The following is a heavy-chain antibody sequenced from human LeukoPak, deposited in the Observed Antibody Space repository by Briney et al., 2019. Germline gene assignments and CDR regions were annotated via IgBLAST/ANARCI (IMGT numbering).Heavy chain of an antibody. V-gene: IGHV4-59*08. CDR3: TRGSDGEYDS. CDR1: SGPISSYY. D-gene: IGHD5-24*01. Sequence: PSETLSLTCTVSSGPISSYYWSWIRQPPGKGLEWVGYVHYTGITNYSPSLKSRVTISLDTSKKQFSLKLSSVTAADTAVYYCTRGSDGEYDSWGQGTLVTVSS. J-gene: IGHJ4*02. CDR2: VHYTGIT.